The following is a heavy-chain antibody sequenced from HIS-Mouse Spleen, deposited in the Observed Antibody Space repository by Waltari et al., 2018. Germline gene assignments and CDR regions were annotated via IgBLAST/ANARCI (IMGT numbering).Heavy chain of an antibody. CDR3: ARGPQWLVLYYFDY. CDR1: GYTLPGYH. Sequence: QEQLEEFEAGEKKLGAALKLPVKSSGYTLPGYHKHWLLQAPGQGLEWMGWINPNSGGTNYAQKFQGRVTMTRDTSISTAYMELSRLRSDDTAVYYCARGPQWLVLYYFDYWGQGTLVTVSS. J-gene: IGHJ4*02. V-gene: IGHV1-2*03. D-gene: IGHD6-19*01. CDR2: INPNSGGT.